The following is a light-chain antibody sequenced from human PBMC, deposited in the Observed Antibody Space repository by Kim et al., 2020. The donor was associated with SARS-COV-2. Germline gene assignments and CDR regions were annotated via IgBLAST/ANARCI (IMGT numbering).Light chain of an antibody. CDR2: RNN. J-gene: IGLJ2*01. Sequence: RRDHVSCSGSKPNVRNNYVNWVEPLPGTAPKLRIYRNNARPWGVPDRVSGSKSGTSASLAISGLRSEDEADYYCASWDDSLSGPVFGGGTQLT. CDR1: KPNVRNNY. CDR3: ASWDDSLSGPV. V-gene: IGLV1-47*01.